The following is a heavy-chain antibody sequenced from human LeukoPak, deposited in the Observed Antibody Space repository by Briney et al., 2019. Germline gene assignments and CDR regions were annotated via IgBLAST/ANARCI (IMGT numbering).Heavy chain of an antibody. CDR3: ARDFSTGDHSYNWFDP. Sequence: PSETLSLTCTVSGGSITSYYWSWIRQPPGKGLEWIGYIYYSGTTNYNPSLKSRLTISVDTSKNQFSLRLSSGTAADTAVYYCARDFSTGDHSYNWFDPWGQGTLVTVSS. J-gene: IGHJ5*02. CDR1: GGSITSYY. CDR2: IYYSGTT. V-gene: IGHV4-59*01. D-gene: IGHD7-27*01.